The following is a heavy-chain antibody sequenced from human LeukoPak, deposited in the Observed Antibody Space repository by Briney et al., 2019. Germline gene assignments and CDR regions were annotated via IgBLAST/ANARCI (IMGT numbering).Heavy chain of an antibody. CDR2: ISYDGSNK. CDR1: GFTFSSYA. CDR3: ARVVHLYSSSWSYFYYYGMDV. D-gene: IGHD6-13*01. Sequence: GGFLRLSCAASGFTFSSYAMHWVRQAPGKGLEWVAVISYDGSNKYYADSVKGRFTISRNNSKNTLYLQMNSLRAEDTAVYYCARVVHLYSSSWSYFYYYGMDVWGQGTTVTVSS. V-gene: IGHV3-30*04. J-gene: IGHJ6*02.